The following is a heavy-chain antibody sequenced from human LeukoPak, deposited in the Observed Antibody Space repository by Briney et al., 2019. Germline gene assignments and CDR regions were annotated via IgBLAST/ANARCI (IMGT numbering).Heavy chain of an antibody. V-gene: IGHV3-21*01. CDR1: GFTFSSYS. CDR3: VSGSLQSGYNFDY. Sequence: PGGSLRLSCAASGFTFSSYSMNWVRQAPGKGLEWVSSISSSSSYIYYADSVKGRFTIYRDNAKNSLYLQMNSLRAEDTAVYYCVSGSLQSGYNFDYWGQGALVTVSS. CDR2: ISSSSSYI. J-gene: IGHJ4*02. D-gene: IGHD3-3*01.